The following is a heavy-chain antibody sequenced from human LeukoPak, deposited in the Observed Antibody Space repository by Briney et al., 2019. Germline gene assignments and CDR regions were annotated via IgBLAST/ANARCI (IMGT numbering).Heavy chain of an antibody. CDR1: GFTFSSYW. V-gene: IGHV3-7*01. D-gene: IGHD1-26*01. Sequence: PGGSLRLSCAASGFTFSSYWMSWVRQAPGKGLEWVANIKQDGSEKYYVDSVKGRFTISRDNAKNSLYLQMNSLRAEDTAVYYCARAPHSGSYYGDYWGQGTLVTVSS. J-gene: IGHJ4*02. CDR3: ARAPHSGSYYGDY. CDR2: IKQDGSEK.